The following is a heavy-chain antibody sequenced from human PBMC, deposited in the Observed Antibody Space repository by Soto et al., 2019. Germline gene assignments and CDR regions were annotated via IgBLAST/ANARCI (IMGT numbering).Heavy chain of an antibody. CDR1: GYTFTSYG. CDR2: ISAYNGNT. J-gene: IGHJ4*02. Sequence: QVPLVQSGAEVKKPGASVKVSCKASGYTFTSYGISWVRQAPGQGLEWMGWISAYNGNTNYAQKLQGRVTMTTDTSTSTAYMELRSLRSDDTAVYYCAKLTTVTTYTYYFDYWGQGTLVTVSS. V-gene: IGHV1-18*01. D-gene: IGHD4-17*01. CDR3: AKLTTVTTYTYYFDY.